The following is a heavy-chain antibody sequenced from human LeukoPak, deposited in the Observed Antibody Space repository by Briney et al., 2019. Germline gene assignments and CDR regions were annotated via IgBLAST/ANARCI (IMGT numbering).Heavy chain of an antibody. D-gene: IGHD5-18*01. CDR3: AREVLGYSYGDNWFDP. CDR1: GFSVNDDH. CDR2: LYKGGST. Sequence: GGSLTLSCEASGFSVNDDHMTWVRQAPGKGLQWVSVLYKGGSTHYADSVKARFSISRDTSKSTVFLHMKSLRVEDTAVYYCAREVLGYSYGDNWFDPWGQGSLVTVSS. J-gene: IGHJ5*02. V-gene: IGHV3-66*01.